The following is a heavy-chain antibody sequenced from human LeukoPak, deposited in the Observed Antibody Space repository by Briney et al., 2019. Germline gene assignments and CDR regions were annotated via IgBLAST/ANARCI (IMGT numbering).Heavy chain of an antibody. CDR1: GFSFDNYW. J-gene: IGHJ4*02. CDR3: ARTIRGY. V-gene: IGHV3-7*01. Sequence: SGGSLRLSCAASGFSFDNYWMSWVRQAPGKGLEWVANIKEDGSEKYYVDSVKGRFTISRDNAKNSLYLQMNSLRAEDTAVYYCARTIRGYWGQGTLVTVSS. D-gene: IGHD3-10*01. CDR2: IKEDGSEK.